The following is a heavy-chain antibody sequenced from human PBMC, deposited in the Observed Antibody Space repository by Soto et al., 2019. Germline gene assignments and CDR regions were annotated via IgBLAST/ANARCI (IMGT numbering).Heavy chain of an antibody. CDR2: IYYSGST. CDR3: ARGNYYGSGSNWFDP. CDR1: GGSISSYY. V-gene: IGHV4-59*01. D-gene: IGHD3-10*01. J-gene: IGHJ5*02. Sequence: QVQLQESGPGLVKPSETLSLTCTVSGGSISSYYWSWIRQPPGKGLEWIGYIYYSGSTNYNTSLKSRVTISLDTSKNQFSLKLSSVTAADTAVYYCARGNYYGSGSNWFDPWGQGTLVTVSS.